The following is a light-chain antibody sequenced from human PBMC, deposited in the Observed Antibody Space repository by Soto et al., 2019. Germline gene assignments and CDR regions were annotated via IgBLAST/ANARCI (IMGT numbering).Light chain of an antibody. V-gene: IGKV1-5*03. CDR1: QSIFSW. Sequence: IQMTQSPSTLSASVGDRVSITCRASQSIFSWLAWYQQKPGKAPKLLIYKASSLESGVPSRYSGSGSGTECTLTISGLQPDDFATYYCQQYNSFPYSVGQGTKLEIK. CDR3: QQYNSFPYS. CDR2: KAS. J-gene: IGKJ2*03.